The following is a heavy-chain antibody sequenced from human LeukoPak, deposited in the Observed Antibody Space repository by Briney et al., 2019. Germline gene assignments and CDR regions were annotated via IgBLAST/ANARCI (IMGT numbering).Heavy chain of an antibody. CDR2: INSQSNYI. Sequence: GGSLRLSCATSGFIFSTYNMHWVRQAPRKGLEWVSSINSQSNYIYYADSVKGRFIISRDNTENSLSLQMNSLRAEATGVYYCARVSARSLGNWGQGTLVSVSS. CDR1: GFIFSTYN. J-gene: IGHJ4*02. V-gene: IGHV3-21*01. CDR3: ARVSARSLGN.